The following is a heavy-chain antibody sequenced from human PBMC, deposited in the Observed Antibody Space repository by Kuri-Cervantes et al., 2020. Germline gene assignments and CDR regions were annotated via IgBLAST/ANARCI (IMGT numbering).Heavy chain of an antibody. D-gene: IGHD4-17*01. V-gene: IGHV3-9*01. Sequence: SLKISCAASGFTFDDYAMHWVRQAPGKGLEWVSGISWDSGSIGYADSVKGRFTISRDNAKNSLYLQMNSLRAEDTALYYCAKGFLAVTMTSIDYWGQGTLVTVSS. CDR1: GFTFDDYA. J-gene: IGHJ4*02. CDR2: ISWDSGSI. CDR3: AKGFLAVTMTSIDY.